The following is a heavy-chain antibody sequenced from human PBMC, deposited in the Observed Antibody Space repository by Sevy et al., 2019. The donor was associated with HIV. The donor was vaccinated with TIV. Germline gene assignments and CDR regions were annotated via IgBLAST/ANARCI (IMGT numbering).Heavy chain of an antibody. CDR3: ARHCSTTSCSHAFDI. V-gene: IGHV4-34*01. Sequence: SETLSLTCAVYGGSFSGYYWSWIRQPPGKGLEWIGEINHSGSTNYNPSLKSRVIISVDTSKNQFSLKLSCVTAADTAVYYCARHCSTTSCSHAFDIWGQGTMVTVSS. CDR2: INHSGST. J-gene: IGHJ3*02. D-gene: IGHD2-2*01. CDR1: GGSFSGYY.